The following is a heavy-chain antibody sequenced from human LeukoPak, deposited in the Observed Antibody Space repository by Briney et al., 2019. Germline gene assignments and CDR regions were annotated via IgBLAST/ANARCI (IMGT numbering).Heavy chain of an antibody. J-gene: IGHJ5*02. CDR2: MNPNSGNT. V-gene: IGHV1-8*03. CDR3: ARGLELWFGEIKYWFDP. D-gene: IGHD3-10*01. Sequence: ASVKVSCKASGYTFTSYDINWVRQATGQGLEWMGWMNPNSGNTGYAQKFQGRVTITRNTSISTAYMELSSLRSEDTAVYYCARGLELWFGEIKYWFDPWGQGTLVTVSS. CDR1: GYTFTSYD.